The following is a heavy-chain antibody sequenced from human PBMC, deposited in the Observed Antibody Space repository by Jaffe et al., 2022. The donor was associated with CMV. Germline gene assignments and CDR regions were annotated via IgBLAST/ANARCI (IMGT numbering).Heavy chain of an antibody. V-gene: IGHV3-49*04. CDR2: IRSNTYGGTT. CDR1: GFRFGDYA. J-gene: IGHJ6*03. CDR3: TRVFCIGTARGCLYYMDV. D-gene: IGHD3-3*01. Sequence: EVQVVDSGGGLVQPGRSLSLSCTTSGFRFGDYAMSWVRQPPGKGLEWVGFIRSNTYGGTTEYAASVKGRFNISRDASKSIAYLQMNSLKIEDTAVYYCTRVFCIGTARGCLYYMDVWGKGTTVTVSS.